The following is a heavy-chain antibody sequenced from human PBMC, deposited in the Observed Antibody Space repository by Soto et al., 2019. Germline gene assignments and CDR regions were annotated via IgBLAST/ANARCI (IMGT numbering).Heavy chain of an antibody. J-gene: IGHJ4*02. CDR3: AREGGSSWYPYFDY. Sequence: ASETLSLTCTVAGGSISSYYWSWIRQPPGKGLEWIGYIYYSGSTNYNPSLKSRVTISVDTSKNQFSLKLSSVTAADTAVYYCAREGGSSWYPYFDYWGQGTLVTVSS. D-gene: IGHD6-13*01. CDR1: GGSISSYY. V-gene: IGHV4-59*01. CDR2: IYYSGST.